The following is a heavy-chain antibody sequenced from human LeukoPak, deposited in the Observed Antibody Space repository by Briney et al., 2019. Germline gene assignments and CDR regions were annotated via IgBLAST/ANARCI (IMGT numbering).Heavy chain of an antibody. D-gene: IGHD3-10*01. J-gene: IGHJ3*02. V-gene: IGHV1-18*01. CDR3: ARNLWFGESSDAFDM. CDR2: VSTYNGNT. CDR1: GYTFSSYG. Sequence: ASVKVSCKGSGYTFSSYGISWVRQAPGQGLEWMGWVSTYNGNTNYAQKFQGRVTMTRDTSISTAYMDMSSLRSDDTAVYYCARNLWFGESSDAFDMWGQGTMVTVSS.